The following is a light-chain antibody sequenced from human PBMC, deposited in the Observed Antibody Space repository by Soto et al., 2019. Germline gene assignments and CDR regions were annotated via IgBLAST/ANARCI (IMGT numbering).Light chain of an antibody. J-gene: IGKJ3*01. Sequence: EIVLTQSPATLSLSPGERATLSCRASQSVSSYLAWYQQKPGQAPRLLIYDASNRATGIPARFSGSGSGTDYTLTISRLEPKYLADYCCHHRSDGVFTLGPGTKVDMK. CDR1: QSVSSY. CDR3: HHRSDGVFT. V-gene: IGKV3-11*01. CDR2: DAS.